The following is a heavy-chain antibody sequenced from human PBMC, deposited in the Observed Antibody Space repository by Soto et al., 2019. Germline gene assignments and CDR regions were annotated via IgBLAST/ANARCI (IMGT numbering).Heavy chain of an antibody. J-gene: IGHJ4*02. CDR2: INVNSGGT. V-gene: IGHV1-2*04. CDR1: GYTFTGNY. CDR3: ARGDKLSLYPQLDY. D-gene: IGHD3-16*02. Sequence: QVQLVQSGAEVKKPGASVKVSCKASGYTFTGNYMHWVRQAPGQGFEWMGWINVNSGGTKYAQKFQGWVTRTRDTSISPAYMELSRRRSDDTAVYYLARGDKLSLYPQLDYWGQGTLVTVSS.